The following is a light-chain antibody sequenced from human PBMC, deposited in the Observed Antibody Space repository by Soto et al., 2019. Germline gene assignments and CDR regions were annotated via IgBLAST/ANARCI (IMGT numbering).Light chain of an antibody. CDR2: AAS. CDR3: QQLNTYPLT. V-gene: IGKV1-9*01. Sequence: DIQLTQSPSFLSASVRYIFTITCRASQGISSYLAWYQQKPGRAPKLLIYAASTLQSGVPLRFSGSGSGTEFTLTISSLQPEDFATYYCQQLNTYPLTFGGGTKVDIK. CDR1: QGISSY. J-gene: IGKJ4*01.